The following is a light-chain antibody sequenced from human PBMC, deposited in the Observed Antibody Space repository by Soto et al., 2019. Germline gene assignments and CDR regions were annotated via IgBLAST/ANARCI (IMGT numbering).Light chain of an antibody. CDR3: SSYAGSNPLV. J-gene: IGLJ3*02. V-gene: IGLV2-8*01. CDR1: SSDVGRYNY. CDR2: EVS. Sequence: QSALTQPPSASGSPGQSVTISCTGTSSDVGRYNYVSWYQQYPGKTPKLMIYEVSKRPSGVPDRFSGSKSGNTASLTVSGLQAEDEADYYCSSYAGSNPLVFGAGTKVTVL.